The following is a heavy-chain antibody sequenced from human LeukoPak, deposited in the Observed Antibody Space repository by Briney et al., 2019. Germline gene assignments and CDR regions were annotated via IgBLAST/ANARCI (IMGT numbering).Heavy chain of an antibody. Sequence: GGSLRLSCAASGFTFSSYAMSWVRQAPGKGLEWVSAISGSGGSTYYADSVKGRFTISRDNAWNSLSLQMNSLRAEDTAVYYCARFYGDYYGYYDYWGQGTLVTVSS. V-gene: IGHV3-23*01. D-gene: IGHD4-17*01. CDR3: ARFYGDYYGYYDY. J-gene: IGHJ4*02. CDR1: GFTFSSYA. CDR2: ISGSGGST.